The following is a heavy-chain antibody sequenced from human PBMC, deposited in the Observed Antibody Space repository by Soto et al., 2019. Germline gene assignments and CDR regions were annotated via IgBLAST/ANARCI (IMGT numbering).Heavy chain of an antibody. CDR3: ARGAAAEEVWFDP. CDR2: TYYMSKWYN. CDR1: GDSVSSNSAA. Sequence: QTLSLTCAISGDSVSSNSAAWNLIRRSPSRGLEWLGRTYYMSKWYNDYAVSVKSRITINPDTSKNQFSLQLNSVTPEDTAVYYCARGAAAEEVWFDPWGQGTLVTVS. J-gene: IGHJ5*02. D-gene: IGHD6-13*01. V-gene: IGHV6-1*01.